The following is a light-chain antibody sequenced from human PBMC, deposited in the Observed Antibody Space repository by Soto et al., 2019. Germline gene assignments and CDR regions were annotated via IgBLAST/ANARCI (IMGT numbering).Light chain of an antibody. CDR2: GAS. CDR1: QSVSNNY. CDR3: KQYGSSGT. Sequence: EIVLTQSPGTLSLSPVERSNISCRASQSVSNNYLAWYQQKPGQAPRLLIYGASNRATGIPDRFSGSGSGTDFTLTISRLEPEDFAVYYCKQYGSSGTCGQGTKVDIK. V-gene: IGKV3-20*01. J-gene: IGKJ1*01.